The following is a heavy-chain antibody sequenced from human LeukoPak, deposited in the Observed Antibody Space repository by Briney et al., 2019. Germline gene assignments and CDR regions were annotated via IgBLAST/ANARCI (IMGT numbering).Heavy chain of an antibody. V-gene: IGHV3-9*01. CDR3: AKDMSSSGHKGFDY. CDR1: GFTFDDYA. D-gene: IGHD6-19*01. Sequence: SLILSCAASGFTFDDYAMHWVRPAPGKGLEWVSGISWNSGSIGYADSVKGRFTISRDNAKHSLYLQMNSLRAEDTALYYCAKDMSSSGHKGFDYWGQGTLVTVSS. CDR2: ISWNSGSI. J-gene: IGHJ4*02.